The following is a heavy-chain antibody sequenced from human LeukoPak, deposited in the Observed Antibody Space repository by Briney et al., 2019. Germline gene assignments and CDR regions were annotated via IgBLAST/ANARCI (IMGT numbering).Heavy chain of an antibody. J-gene: IGHJ6*02. D-gene: IGHD3-10*01. CDR1: GGTFSSYA. CDR3: ARVPPPMVRGVTPYYYYGMDV. CDR2: IIPIFGIA. Sequence: SVKVSCKASGGTFSSYAISWVRQAPGQGLEWMGRIIPIFGIANYAQKFQGRVTITADKSTSTAYMELSSLRSEDTAVYYCARVPPPMVRGVTPYYYYGMDVWGQGTLVTVSS. V-gene: IGHV1-69*04.